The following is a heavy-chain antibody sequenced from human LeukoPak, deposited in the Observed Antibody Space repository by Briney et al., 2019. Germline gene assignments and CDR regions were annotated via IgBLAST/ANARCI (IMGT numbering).Heavy chain of an antibody. J-gene: IGHJ4*02. CDR2: IYYSGST. Sequence: SETLSFTCTVSGGSISSGDYYWSWIRQPPGKGLEWIGYIYYSGSTYYNPSLKSRVTISVDTSKNQFSLKLSSVTAADTAVYYCARVPTYYYDSSGYYLDYWGQGTLVTVSS. V-gene: IGHV4-30-4*08. CDR3: ARVPTYYYDSSGYYLDY. CDR1: GGSISSGDYY. D-gene: IGHD3-22*01.